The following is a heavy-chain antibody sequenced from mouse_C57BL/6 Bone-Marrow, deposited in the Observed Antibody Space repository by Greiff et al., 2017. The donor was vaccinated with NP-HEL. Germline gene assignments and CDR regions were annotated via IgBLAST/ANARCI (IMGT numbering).Heavy chain of an antibody. Sequence: VQLKQSGPELVKPGASVKIPCKASGYTFTDYNMDWVKQSHGKSLEWIGDINPNNGGTIYNQKFKGKATLTVDKSSSTAYMELRSLTSEDTAVYYCARSGAITTVVARGGYAMDYWGQGTSVTVSS. D-gene: IGHD1-1*01. J-gene: IGHJ4*01. V-gene: IGHV1-18*01. CDR3: ARSGAITTVVARGGYAMDY. CDR2: INPNNGGT. CDR1: GYTFTDYN.